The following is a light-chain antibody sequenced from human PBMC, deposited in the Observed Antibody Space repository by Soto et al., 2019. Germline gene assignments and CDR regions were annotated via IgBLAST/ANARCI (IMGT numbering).Light chain of an antibody. CDR2: KVS. CDR1: LSLVNSDGFTY. Sequence: VVINQCPLSLTVTLGQPASSSCRSSLSLVNSDGFTYLNWSQQRPGHSPRRLIYKVSNRDSGVPDRFSGSVPVTDFTLKISRVEAEDVGIYYCMQGTHWPLTFGGGTKVDIK. CDR3: MQGTHWPLT. V-gene: IGKV2-30*01. J-gene: IGKJ4*01.